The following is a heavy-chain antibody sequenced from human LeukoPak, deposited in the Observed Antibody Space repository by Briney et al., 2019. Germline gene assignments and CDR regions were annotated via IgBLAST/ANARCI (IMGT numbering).Heavy chain of an antibody. Sequence: GGSLRLSCAASGFTFSSYSMNWVRQAPGKGLEWISYISSGSITIYYADSVKGRFTISRDNAKNSLYLQMNSLRAEDTAVYYCARPYSTSSNAQFDPWGQGTLVTVSS. CDR2: ISSGSITI. CDR3: ARPYSTSSNAQFDP. CDR1: GFTFSSYS. J-gene: IGHJ5*02. V-gene: IGHV3-48*01. D-gene: IGHD6-6*01.